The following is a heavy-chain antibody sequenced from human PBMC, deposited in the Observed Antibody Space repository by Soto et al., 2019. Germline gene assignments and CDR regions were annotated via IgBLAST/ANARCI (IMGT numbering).Heavy chain of an antibody. Sequence: QLQLQESGPGLVKPSDTLSLTCTVSGGSISTDSHYWGWIRQPPGKGLEWIGSVYYAGSTYKNPSLHSRVTISVDTSKNHFSLKLNSVTAADTAVYYCVRRTNYGDYSFDYWGQGTLVTVSS. CDR3: VRRTNYGDYSFDY. CDR1: GGSISTDSHY. D-gene: IGHD4-17*01. V-gene: IGHV4-39*02. J-gene: IGHJ4*02. CDR2: VYYAGST.